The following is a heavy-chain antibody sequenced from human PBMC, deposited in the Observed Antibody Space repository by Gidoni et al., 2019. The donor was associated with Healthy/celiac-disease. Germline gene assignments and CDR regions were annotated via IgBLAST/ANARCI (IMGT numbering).Heavy chain of an antibody. J-gene: IGHJ4*02. Sequence: QAKLVQSGAEVKKPGSSVKVSCKASGGTFSSYAISWVRQAPGQGLEWMGRIIPILGIANYAQKFQGRVTITADKSTSTAYMELSSLRSEDTAVYYCARERDGYNPFDYWGQGTLVTVSS. V-gene: IGHV1-69*04. D-gene: IGHD5-12*01. CDR2: IIPILGIA. CDR1: GGTFSSYA. CDR3: ARERDGYNPFDY.